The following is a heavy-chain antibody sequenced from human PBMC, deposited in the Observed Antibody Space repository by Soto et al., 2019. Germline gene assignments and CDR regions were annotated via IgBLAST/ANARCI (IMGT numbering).Heavy chain of an antibody. D-gene: IGHD6-19*01. V-gene: IGHV1-69*01. J-gene: IGHJ6*02. CDR2: IIPIFGTA. Sequence: QAQLEQSGGEVKKPGSSVKVSCKASRVAFSKFIVTWVRQAPGLGLEWLGGIIPIFGTANYAKKFQGRVTITVDESKSTSYMEVNNLRSEDTAVYYCAKVRYSSPMGYYYGMDVWGQGTTVTVSS. CDR1: RVAFSKFI. CDR3: AKVRYSSPMGYYYGMDV.